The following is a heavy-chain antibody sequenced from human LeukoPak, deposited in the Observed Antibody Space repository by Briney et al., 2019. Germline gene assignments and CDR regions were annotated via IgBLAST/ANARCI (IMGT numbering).Heavy chain of an antibody. CDR1: GGSISSSSYY. V-gene: IGHV4-61*05. J-gene: IGHJ4*02. CDR3: ATGRDPYKTGH. Sequence: SETLSLTCTVSGGSISSSSYYWGWLRQPPGTGLEWIGVICDNGNTDYNPSLKSRVTISVDTPKSQFSLKLSSLAAADTAVYYCATGRDPYKTGHWGQGTLVTVSS. CDR2: ICDNGNT. D-gene: IGHD5-24*01.